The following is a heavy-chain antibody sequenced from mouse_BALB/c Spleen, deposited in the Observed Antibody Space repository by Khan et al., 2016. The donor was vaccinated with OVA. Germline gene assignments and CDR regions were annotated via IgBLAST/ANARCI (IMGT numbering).Heavy chain of an antibody. D-gene: IGHD2-12*01. Sequence: EVELVESGGGIVQPGGSLKRSCVASGFTISNYGMSSVRQTPDKGLELVATISINGGSTASPDSVKRRFTISGANAKYALYQQMRSLKSEDTAMYYCARSAIWGQGTTLTVSS. CDR1: GFTISNYG. J-gene: IGHJ2*01. CDR3: ARSAI. V-gene: IGHV5-6-3*01. CDR2: ISINGGST.